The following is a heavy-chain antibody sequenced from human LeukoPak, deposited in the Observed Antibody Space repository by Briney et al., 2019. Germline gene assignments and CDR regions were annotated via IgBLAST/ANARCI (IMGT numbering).Heavy chain of an antibody. CDR3: ARGGAYYDFWSGYYTDWFDP. D-gene: IGHD3-3*01. Sequence: SETLSLTCAVYGGSFSGYYWSWIRQPPGKGLEWIGEINHSGSTDYNPSLKSRVTISVDTSKNQFSLKLSSVTAADTAVYYCARGGAYYDFWSGYYTDWFDPWGQGTLVTVSS. CDR1: GGSFSGYY. V-gene: IGHV4-34*01. CDR2: INHSGST. J-gene: IGHJ5*02.